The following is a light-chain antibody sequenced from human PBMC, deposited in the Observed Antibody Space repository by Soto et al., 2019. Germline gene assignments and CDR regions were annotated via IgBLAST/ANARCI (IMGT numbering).Light chain of an antibody. CDR2: YDS. J-gene: IGLJ2*01. CDR3: QVWDSSSDPKGV. CDR1: NIGSKS. Sequence: SYELTQPPSVSVAPGKTARITCGGNNIGSKSVHWYQQKPGQAPVLVIYYDSDRPLGIPERFSGSNSGNTATLTISRVEAGDEADYYCQVWDSSSDPKGVFGGGTKLTVL. V-gene: IGLV3-21*04.